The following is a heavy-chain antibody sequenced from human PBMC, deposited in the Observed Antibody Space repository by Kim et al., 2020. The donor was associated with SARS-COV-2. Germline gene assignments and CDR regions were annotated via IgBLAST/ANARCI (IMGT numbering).Heavy chain of an antibody. Sequence: SETLSLTCTVSGGSVSSGSYYWSWIRQPPGKGLEWIGYIYYSGSTNYNPSLKSRVTISVDTSKNQFSLKLSSVTAADTAVYYCAREQEVAAADDYYYYYGMDVWGQGTTVTVSS. V-gene: IGHV4-61*01. J-gene: IGHJ6*02. CDR1: GGSVSSGSYY. CDR2: IYYSGST. CDR3: AREQEVAAADDYYYYYGMDV. D-gene: IGHD6-13*01.